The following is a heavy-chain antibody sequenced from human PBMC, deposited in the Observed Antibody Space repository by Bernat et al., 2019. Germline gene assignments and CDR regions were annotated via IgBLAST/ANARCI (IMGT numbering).Heavy chain of an antibody. V-gene: IGHV4-34*01. CDR1: GGSFSGYY. CDR2: INHSGST. D-gene: IGHD5-18*01. CDR3: ARAYSYGPLDWFDP. Sequence: QVQLQQWGAGLLKPSETLSLTCAVYGGSFSGYYWSWIRQPPGKGLEWIGEINHSGSTNYNPSLKSRVTISVDTSKNQFSLKLSSVTAADTAVYYCARAYSYGPLDWFDPWGQGTRVTVSS. J-gene: IGHJ5*02.